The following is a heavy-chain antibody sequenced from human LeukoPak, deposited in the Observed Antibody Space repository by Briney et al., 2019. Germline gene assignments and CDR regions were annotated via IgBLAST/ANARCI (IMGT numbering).Heavy chain of an antibody. CDR2: IYPGDSDT. CDR1: GYSFTSYW. V-gene: IGHV5-51*01. D-gene: IGHD6-13*01. J-gene: IGHJ3*02. CDR3: ARLKGSSSWYNAFDI. Sequence: GESLKISCKGSGYSFTSYWIGWVRQMPGKGLGWMGIIYPGDSDTRYSPSFQGQVTISAAKSISTAYLQGSSLKASDTAMYYCARLKGSSSWYNAFDIWGQGTMVTVSS.